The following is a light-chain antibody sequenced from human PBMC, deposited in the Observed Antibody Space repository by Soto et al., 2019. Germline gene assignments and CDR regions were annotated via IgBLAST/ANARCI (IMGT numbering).Light chain of an antibody. CDR3: SSYTNSSPFV. Sequence: SVLTQPTSVSGSPGQSITISFTGASSDVGGYNYVSWYQQHPGKAPKLMIYDVSNWPSGVSNRFSGSKSGNTASLTISGLQAEDEADYYCSSYTNSSPFVFGTGTKVTVL. J-gene: IGLJ1*01. V-gene: IGLV2-14*01. CDR2: DVS. CDR1: SSDVGGYNY.